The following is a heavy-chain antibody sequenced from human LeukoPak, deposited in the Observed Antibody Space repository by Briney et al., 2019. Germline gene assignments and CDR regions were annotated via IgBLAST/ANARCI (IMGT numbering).Heavy chain of an antibody. V-gene: IGHV3-23*01. Sequence: GGSLRLSCAASGFTFSSYAMSWVRQAPGKGLEWVSAISGSGGSTYYADSVKGRFTISRDNSKNTLYLQMNSLNTEDTAVYYCAKAAPDSGDYGMDVWGQGTTVTVSS. CDR3: AKAAPDSGDYGMDV. D-gene: IGHD4-17*01. CDR1: GFTFSSYA. CDR2: ISGSGGST. J-gene: IGHJ6*02.